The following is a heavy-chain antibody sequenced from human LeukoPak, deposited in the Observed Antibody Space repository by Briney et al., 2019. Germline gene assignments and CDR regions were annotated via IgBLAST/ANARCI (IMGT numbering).Heavy chain of an antibody. CDR2: ISGSGGST. CDR3: AKDHDYYNSGPI. Sequence: GGSLRLSCAASGFTFSNYAMNWVRQAPGKGLEWVSAISGSGGSTYYADSVKGRLTISRDNSKNTLYLQMNSLRAEDTAVYYCAKDHDYYNSGPIWGQGTMVTVSS. D-gene: IGHD3-10*01. CDR1: GFTFSNYA. V-gene: IGHV3-23*01. J-gene: IGHJ3*02.